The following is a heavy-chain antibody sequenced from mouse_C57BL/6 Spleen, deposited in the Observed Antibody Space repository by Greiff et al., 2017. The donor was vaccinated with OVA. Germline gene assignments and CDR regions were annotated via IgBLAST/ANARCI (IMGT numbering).Heavy chain of an antibody. Sequence: QVQLQQSGAELVKPGASVKLSCKASGYTFTSYWITWVKQRPGQGLEWIGDIYPGSGSTNYNEKFKSKATLTVDTSSSTAYMQLSSLTSEDSAVYYCARNGNYENAMDYWGQGTSVTVSS. V-gene: IGHV1-55*01. J-gene: IGHJ4*01. CDR2: IYPGSGST. CDR1: GYTFTSYW. CDR3: ARNGNYENAMDY. D-gene: IGHD2-1*01.